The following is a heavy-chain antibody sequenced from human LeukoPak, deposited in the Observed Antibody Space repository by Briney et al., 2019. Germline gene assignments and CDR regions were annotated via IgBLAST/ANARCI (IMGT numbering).Heavy chain of an antibody. CDR3: ARALVKGYSSSVFDY. Sequence: SETLSLTCTVSGGSISSGSYYWSWIRQPAGKGLEWIGRIYTSGSTNYNPSLKSRVTISVDTSKNQFSLKLSSVTAADTAVYYCARALVKGYSSSVFDYWGQGTLVTVSS. J-gene: IGHJ4*02. CDR1: GGSISSGSYY. D-gene: IGHD6-6*01. CDR2: IYTSGST. V-gene: IGHV4-61*02.